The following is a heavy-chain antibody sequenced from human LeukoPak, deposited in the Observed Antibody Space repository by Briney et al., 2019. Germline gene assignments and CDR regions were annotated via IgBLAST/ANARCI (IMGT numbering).Heavy chain of an antibody. D-gene: IGHD3-3*01. J-gene: IGHJ4*02. CDR2: IYYSGST. CDR1: GGSISSYY. V-gene: IGHV4-59*01. Sequence: PSETLSLTCTVSGGSISSYYWSWIRQPPGKGLEWIGYIYYSGSTNYNPSLKSRVTISVDTSKNQFSLKLSSVTAADTAVCYCARYGRSFWSGYSIDYWGQGTLVTVSS. CDR3: ARYGRSFWSGYSIDY.